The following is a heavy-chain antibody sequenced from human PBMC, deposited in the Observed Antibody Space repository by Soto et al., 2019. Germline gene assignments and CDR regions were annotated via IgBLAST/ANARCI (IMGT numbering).Heavy chain of an antibody. CDR1: GGSISSGGYY. CDR3: AREHVVAAAGADWFDP. D-gene: IGHD6-13*01. V-gene: IGHV4-31*03. Sequence: SETLSLTCTVSGGSISSGGYYWSWIRQHPGKGLEWIGYIYYSGSTYYNPSLKSRVTISVDTSKNQFSLKLSSVTAADTAVYYCAREHVVAAAGADWFDPWGQGTLVTVSS. J-gene: IGHJ5*02. CDR2: IYYSGST.